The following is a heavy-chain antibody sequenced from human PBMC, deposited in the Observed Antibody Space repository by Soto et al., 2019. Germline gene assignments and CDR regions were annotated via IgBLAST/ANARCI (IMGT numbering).Heavy chain of an antibody. D-gene: IGHD3-22*01. Sequence: QVQLVQSGAEVKKPGSSVKVSCKASGGTFSSYAISWVRQAPGQGLEWMGGIIPIFGTANYAQKFQGRVTITXXDXTXXAYMELSSLRSEETAVYYCARDYYDSSGYPRYFDYWGQGTLVTVSS. CDR2: IIPIFGTA. CDR1: GGTFSSYA. V-gene: IGHV1-69*05. J-gene: IGHJ4*02. CDR3: ARDYYDSSGYPRYFDY.